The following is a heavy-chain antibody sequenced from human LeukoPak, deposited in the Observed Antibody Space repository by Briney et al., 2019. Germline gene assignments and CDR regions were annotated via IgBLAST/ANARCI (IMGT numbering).Heavy chain of an antibody. J-gene: IGHJ4*02. CDR2: ISYDGSNA. CDR3: ARDLVYSSGWFAGELDH. CDR1: GFAFSSDA. D-gene: IGHD6-19*01. Sequence: PGGSLRLSCSASGFAFSSDAMHWVRQALGRRLEWLAVISYDGSNADHAESVRGRFTISRDNSKNTLFLQMNSLRPEDTAVYYCARDLVYSSGWFAGELDHWGLGTLVIVSS. V-gene: IGHV3-30*01.